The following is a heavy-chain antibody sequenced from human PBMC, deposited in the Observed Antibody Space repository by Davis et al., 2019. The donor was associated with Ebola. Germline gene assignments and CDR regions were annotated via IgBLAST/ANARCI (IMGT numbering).Heavy chain of an antibody. D-gene: IGHD6-19*01. V-gene: IGHV3-9*01. J-gene: IGHJ5*02. Sequence: SLKISCTASGFTFDAYAMHWVRQVPGKGLECVSGMSWTGRVIGYAESVKGRFTIYRDNAKKSLYLEMNSLRPEDTALYYCAKGDGSDWPNCFDPWGQGTLVTVSS. CDR3: AKGDGSDWPNCFDP. CDR2: MSWTGRVI. CDR1: GFTFDAYA.